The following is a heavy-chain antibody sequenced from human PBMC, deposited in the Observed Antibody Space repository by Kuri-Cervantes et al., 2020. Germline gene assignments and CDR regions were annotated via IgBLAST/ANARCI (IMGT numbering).Heavy chain of an antibody. D-gene: IGHD3-10*01. CDR2: ISGSGGST. J-gene: IGHJ6*02. V-gene: IGHV3-23*01. CDR1: GFTFSSYA. Sequence: GESLMISCAASGFTFSSYAMSWVRQAPGKGLEWVSAISGSGGSTYYADSVKGRFTISRDNAKNSLYLQMNSLRDEDTAVYYCASQLLRYYGSGSYYSIYYYYGMDVWGQGPTVTVSS. CDR3: ASQLLRYYGSGSYYSIYYYYGMDV.